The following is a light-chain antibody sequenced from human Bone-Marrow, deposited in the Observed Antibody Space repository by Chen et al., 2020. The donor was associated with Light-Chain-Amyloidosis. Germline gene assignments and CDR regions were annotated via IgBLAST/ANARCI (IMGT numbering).Light chain of an antibody. V-gene: IGLV6-57*01. J-gene: IGLJ3*02. Sequence: NFMLTQPHSVSESPGKTVIISCTRSSGSIATNYVQWYQQRPGSSPTTVISEDDQRPSVVPDRSSGSIGWSSNPSSLTISGLKTEDEADFYCQSYQGSSQGVFGGGTNLTVL. CDR1: SGSIATNY. CDR3: QSYQGSSQGV. CDR2: EDD.